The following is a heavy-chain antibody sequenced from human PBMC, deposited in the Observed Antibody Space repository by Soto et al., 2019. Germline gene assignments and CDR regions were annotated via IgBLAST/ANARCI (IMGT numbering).Heavy chain of an antibody. Sequence: GGSLRLSCAASGFTFSSYAMSWVRQAPGKGLEWVSAISGSGGSTYYADSVKGRFTISRDNSKNTLYLQMNSLRAEDTAVYYCAKVRDSSGYYFSRLDYYYYGMDVWGQGTTVTVSS. CDR3: AKVRDSSGYYFSRLDYYYYGMDV. CDR2: ISGSGGST. J-gene: IGHJ6*02. D-gene: IGHD3-22*01. CDR1: GFTFSSYA. V-gene: IGHV3-23*01.